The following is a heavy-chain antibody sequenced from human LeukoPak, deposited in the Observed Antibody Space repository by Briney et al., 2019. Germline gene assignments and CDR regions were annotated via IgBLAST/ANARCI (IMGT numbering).Heavy chain of an antibody. Sequence: ASVKVSCKASGYAFTEYAMNWVRQAPGQGLEWMGWIHTYTGNPTYGQGFTGRFVFSLDTSVSTAYLQIISLKAEDTAVYYCARDPIRKSGSVALGPWGQGTLVIVSS. CDR1: GYAFTEYA. CDR3: ARDPIRKSGSVALGP. CDR2: IHTYTGNP. V-gene: IGHV7-4-1*02. J-gene: IGHJ5*02. D-gene: IGHD5-12*01.